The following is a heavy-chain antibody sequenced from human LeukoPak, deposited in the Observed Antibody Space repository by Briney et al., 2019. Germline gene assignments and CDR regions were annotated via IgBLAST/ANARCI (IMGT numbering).Heavy chain of an antibody. Sequence: PGGSLRLSCAASGFTFSSYWMHWVRQAPGKGLEWVAVISSDGSYKYYADSVKGRFTISRDNSKNTLYLQMNSLIPEDTAVYYCARQYISGQWYFDYWGQGTLVTVSS. D-gene: IGHD5-18*01. CDR3: ARQYISGQWYFDY. V-gene: IGHV3-30*03. CDR1: GFTFSSYW. J-gene: IGHJ4*02. CDR2: ISSDGSYK.